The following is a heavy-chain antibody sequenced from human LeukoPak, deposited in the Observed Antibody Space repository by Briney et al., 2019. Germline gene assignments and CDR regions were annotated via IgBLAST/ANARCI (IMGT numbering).Heavy chain of an antibody. CDR2: ISWISGSI. CDR1: GFTFDDYA. J-gene: IGHJ4*02. Sequence: PGGSLRLSCAASGFTFDDYAMHWVRQAPGKGLEWVSGISWISGSIGYADSVKGRFTISRDNAKNSLYLQMNSLRAEDTALYYCATTRAAQSWSFVFDYWGQGTLVTVSS. CDR3: ATTRAAQSWSFVFDY. D-gene: IGHD3-3*01. V-gene: IGHV3-9*01.